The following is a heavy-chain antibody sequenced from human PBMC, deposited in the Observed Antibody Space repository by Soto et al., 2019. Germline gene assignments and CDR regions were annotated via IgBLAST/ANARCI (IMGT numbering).Heavy chain of an antibody. CDR2: IYSGGGT. Sequence: EVQVVESGGGLIQPGGSLRLSCAASGFTVSSNYMSWVRQAPGKGLEWVSVIYSGGGTYYADSVKGRFTISRDNSKNTLYLQMNSLRAEDTAVYYCTGDSSSSPYYYGMVVWGQGTTVSVSS. J-gene: IGHJ6*02. V-gene: IGHV3-53*01. CDR1: GFTVSSNY. D-gene: IGHD6-6*01. CDR3: TGDSSSSPYYYGMVV.